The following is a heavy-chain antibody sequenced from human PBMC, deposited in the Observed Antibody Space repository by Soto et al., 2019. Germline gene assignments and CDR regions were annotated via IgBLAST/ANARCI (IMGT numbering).Heavy chain of an antibody. CDR1: GGTFSSYA. V-gene: IGHV1-69*13. CDR2: IIPIFGTA. Sequence: ASLKVACKAAGGTFSSYAISWGRQDPGQGLERMGGIIPIFGTANYAHKFQVRVTITADESTSTAYMELSSLRSEDTAVYYCAGPLWSSYPFRNYYYGMAVWGHGTTVTVS. J-gene: IGHJ6*02. CDR3: AGPLWSSYPFRNYYYGMAV. D-gene: IGHD3-3*01.